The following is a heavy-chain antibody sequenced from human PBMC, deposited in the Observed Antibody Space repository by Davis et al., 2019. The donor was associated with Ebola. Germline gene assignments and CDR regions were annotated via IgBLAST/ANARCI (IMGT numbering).Heavy chain of an antibody. D-gene: IGHD3-10*01. CDR1: GGSVSSSSHF. Sequence: PSETLSLTCTVSGGSVSSSSHFWGWVRQPPGKGLEWIGIFLYGGSTHYSPSLESRATMSLDTSDNQFSLKLTSVTAADTAMYYCSERGSSVWGQGTLVTVSS. CDR3: SERGSSV. CDR2: FLYGGST. J-gene: IGHJ4*02. V-gene: IGHV4-39*07.